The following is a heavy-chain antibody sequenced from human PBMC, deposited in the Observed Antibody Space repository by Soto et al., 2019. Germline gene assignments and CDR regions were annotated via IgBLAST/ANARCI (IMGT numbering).Heavy chain of an antibody. D-gene: IGHD3-3*01. CDR1: GFPFGENA. V-gene: IGHV3-23*01. J-gene: IGHJ5*02. CDR2: ISDSGATT. CDR3: ARDLNDFWSGYYSP. Sequence: GGSLRLSCAASGFPFGENAMSWVRQAPGKGLEWVSGISDSGATTYYADSVRGRFTISRDNAKNSLYLQMNSLRAEDTAVYYCARDLNDFWSGYYSPWGQGTLVTVSS.